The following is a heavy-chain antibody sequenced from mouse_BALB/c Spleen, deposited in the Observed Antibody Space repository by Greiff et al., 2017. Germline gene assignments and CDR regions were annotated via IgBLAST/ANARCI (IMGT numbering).Heavy chain of an antibody. Sequence: VQLQQSGAELARPGASVKLSCKASGYTFTDYYINWVKQRTGQGLEWIGEIYPGSGNTYYNEKFKGKATLTADKSSSTAYMQLSSLTSEDSAVYFCARSRYGRTPGNAMDYWGQGTSVTVSS. D-gene: IGHD2-10*02. CDR2: IYPGSGNT. CDR1: GYTFTDYY. CDR3: ARSRYGRTPGNAMDY. J-gene: IGHJ4*01. V-gene: IGHV1-77*01.